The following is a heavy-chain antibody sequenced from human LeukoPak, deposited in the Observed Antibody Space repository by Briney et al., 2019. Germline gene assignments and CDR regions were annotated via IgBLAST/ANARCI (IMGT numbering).Heavy chain of an antibody. Sequence: GRSLRLSCVASKFIFSDYWMSWVRQAPGKGLEWVANIKQGGREEKYVDSVKGRFAISRDDAKSTLYLQMDSLGGDDTAVYYCARDNGGWFDFWGRGTLVTVSS. CDR1: KFIFSDYW. D-gene: IGHD3-10*01. V-gene: IGHV3-7*03. J-gene: IGHJ5*01. CDR3: ARDNGGWFDF. CDR2: IKQGGREE.